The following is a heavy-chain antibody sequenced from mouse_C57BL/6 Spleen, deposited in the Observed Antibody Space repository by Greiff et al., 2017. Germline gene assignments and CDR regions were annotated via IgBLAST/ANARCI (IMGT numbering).Heavy chain of an antibody. V-gene: IGHV1-26*01. CDR1: GYTFTDYY. CDR2: INPNNGGT. CDR3: ARKGDYYYGSSSD. J-gene: IGHJ3*01. Sequence: VQLQQSGPELVKPGASVKISCKASGYTFTDYYMNWVKQSHGKSLEWIGDINPNNGGTSYNQKFKGKATLTVDKSSSTAYMELRSLTSEDSAVYYCARKGDYYYGSSSDWGQGTLVTVSA. D-gene: IGHD1-1*01.